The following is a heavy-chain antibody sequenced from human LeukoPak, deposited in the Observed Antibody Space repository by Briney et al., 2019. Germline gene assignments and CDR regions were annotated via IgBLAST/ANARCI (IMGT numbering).Heavy chain of an antibody. CDR1: AYSISSNYY. D-gene: IGHD3-3*01. CDR2: MFHSGST. CDR3: ARGRSTPLTVYSWFDP. J-gene: IGHJ5*02. V-gene: IGHV4-38-2*02. Sequence: SETLSLTCTVSAYSISSNYYWGWIRQPPGKGLEWIGSMFHSGSTYYNPSLKSRVTISVDTSKNQFSLKLNSVTAADTAVYYCARGRSTPLTVYSWFDPWGQGTLVTVSS.